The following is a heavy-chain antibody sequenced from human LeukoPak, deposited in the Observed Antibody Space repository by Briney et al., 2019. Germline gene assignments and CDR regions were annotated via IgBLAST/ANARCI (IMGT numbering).Heavy chain of an antibody. V-gene: IGHV3-53*01. CDR1: RFTFSSYE. CDR3: AHSGYDFIEY. D-gene: IGHD5-12*01. Sequence: GGSLRLSCAASRFTFSSYEMNWVRQAPGKGLEWVSVIYSGGSTYHADSVKGRFTISRDSSKNTLYLQMNSLRAEDTAVYYCAHSGYDFIEYWGQGTLVTVSS. J-gene: IGHJ4*02. CDR2: IYSGGST.